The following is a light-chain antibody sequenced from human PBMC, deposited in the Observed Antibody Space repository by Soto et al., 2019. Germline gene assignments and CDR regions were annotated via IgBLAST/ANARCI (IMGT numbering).Light chain of an antibody. CDR3: GSYAGREA. Sequence: QSALTQPPSASGSPGQSVTISCTGTSSDIGAYKYVSWYQQRPGKAPRLILYEVNKRPSGVPARFSGSKSGNTASLTVSGLQAEDEADYYCGSYAGREAFGGGTKVTVL. J-gene: IGLJ2*01. CDR1: SSDIGAYKY. V-gene: IGLV2-8*01. CDR2: EVN.